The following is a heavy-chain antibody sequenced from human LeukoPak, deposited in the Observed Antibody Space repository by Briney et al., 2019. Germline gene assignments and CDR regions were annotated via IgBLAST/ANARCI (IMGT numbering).Heavy chain of an antibody. CDR1: GYTFTSYG. CDR3: ARDRSGSYYAYWFDP. V-gene: IGHV1-18*01. Sequence: GASVKVSCKASGYTFTSYGISWVRQAPGQGLEWMGWISAYNGNTNYAQKLQGRVTMTTDTSTSTAYMELRSLRSDDTAVYYCARDRSGSYYAYWFDPWGQGTLVTVSS. CDR2: ISAYNGNT. D-gene: IGHD1-26*01. J-gene: IGHJ5*02.